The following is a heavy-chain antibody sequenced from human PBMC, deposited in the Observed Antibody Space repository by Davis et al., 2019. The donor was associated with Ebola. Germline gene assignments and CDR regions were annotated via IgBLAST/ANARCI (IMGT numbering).Heavy chain of an antibody. CDR2: INPSGST. J-gene: IGHJ4*02. D-gene: IGHD3-10*01. Sequence: MPSETLSLTCGVSGGPINSGGYTWSWIRQPPGKGLEWIGEINPSGSTNYNPSLKSRVTISVDTSKNQFSLKLSSVTAADTAVYYCARGRMYYYGSGSYYKYWGQGTLVTVSS. CDR3: ARGRMYYYGSGSYYKY. CDR1: GGPINSGGYT. V-gene: IGHV4-34*01.